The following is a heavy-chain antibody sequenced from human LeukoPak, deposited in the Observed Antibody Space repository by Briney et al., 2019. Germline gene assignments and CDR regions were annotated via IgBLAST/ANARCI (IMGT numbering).Heavy chain of an antibody. V-gene: IGHV3-74*01. CDR1: GFTFSSYW. CDR2: IINDGRGT. CDR3: ARGYSGSYYN. Sequence: GRSLTLSCAAAGFTFSSYWMHWVRHAPGKGMVWVSRIINDGRGTTYADCVKGRFTIYRDNAKNTLYLQMNSLRAEDTAVYYCARGYSGSYYNWGQGTLVTVSS. D-gene: IGHD1-26*01. J-gene: IGHJ4*02.